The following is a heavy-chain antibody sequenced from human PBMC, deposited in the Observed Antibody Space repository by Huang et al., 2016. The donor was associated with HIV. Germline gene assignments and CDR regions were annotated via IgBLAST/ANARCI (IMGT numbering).Heavy chain of an antibody. J-gene: IGHJ4*02. V-gene: IGHV4-59*11. D-gene: IGHD3-3*01. CDR3: ARDHHDFWRGYRRMYFFDY. Sequence: QVQLQESGPGLVKPSETLSLTCTVSGGSISTHYWSWIRQPPGKGLEWIGSIDYSGSTNYSPSLKSRVTILLDTSKNQFSLRVNSVTAADTAMYYCARDHHDFWRGYRRMYFFDYWGQGTLVTVSS. CDR2: IDYSGST. CDR1: GGSISTHY.